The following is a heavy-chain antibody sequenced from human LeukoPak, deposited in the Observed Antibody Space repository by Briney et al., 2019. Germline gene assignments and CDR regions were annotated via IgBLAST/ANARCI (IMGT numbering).Heavy chain of an antibody. D-gene: IGHD3-10*01. CDR3: ARQMVWGVQYYFDY. J-gene: IGHJ4*02. CDR2: IFRSGTA. Sequence: PAETLSLTCTVSGVSISRTTYYWGWIRQPPGKGLEFIGIIFRSGTAYYNPSLRSRVAISVDTSTNQFSLRLSSVAAADTAVYYCARQMVWGVQYYFDYWGQGTLVTVSS. CDR1: GVSISRTTYY. V-gene: IGHV4-39*01.